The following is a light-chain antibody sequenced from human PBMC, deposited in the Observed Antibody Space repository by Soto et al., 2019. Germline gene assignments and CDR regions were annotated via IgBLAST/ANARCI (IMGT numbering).Light chain of an antibody. CDR2: EVV. Sequence: QSALAQPASVSGSPGQSITISCTGTSSDVGVYDFVSWYQHHPGKAPRLIIYEVVQRPSGVPDRFSGSKSGNTASLTVSGPQAADEADYFCKSYAGSNTYVFGSGTKV. CDR1: SSDVGVYDF. J-gene: IGLJ1*01. CDR3: KSYAGSNTYV. V-gene: IGLV2-8*01.